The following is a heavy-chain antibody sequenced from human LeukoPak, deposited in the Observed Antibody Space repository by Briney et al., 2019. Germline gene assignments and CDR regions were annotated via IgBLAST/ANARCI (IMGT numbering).Heavy chain of an antibody. CDR3: ARGPDYYWYFDL. CDR2: IIPIFGTA. Sequence: SVKVSCKASGGTFSSYAISWVRQAPGQGLEWMGGIIPIFGTADYAQKFQGRVTITADESTSTAYMELSSLRSEDTAVYYCARGPDYYWYFDLWGRGTLVTVSS. CDR1: GGTFSSYA. J-gene: IGHJ2*01. D-gene: IGHD4-11*01. V-gene: IGHV1-69*01.